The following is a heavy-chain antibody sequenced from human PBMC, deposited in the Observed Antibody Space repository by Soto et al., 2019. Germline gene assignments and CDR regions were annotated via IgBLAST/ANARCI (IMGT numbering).Heavy chain of an antibody. CDR1: GLTFRYHY. V-gene: IGHV4-34*01. Sequence: LETLSLTSAFYGLTFRYHYWILLRPPPGEGLEWIGTFYYSESTYYNPSLESRVTISVDTSKNQFSLKVSSVTVADTAVYYCARLGGYCSTNNRYGYYAMDAWGQGTTVTVSS. J-gene: IGHJ6*02. CDR2: FYYSEST. D-gene: IGHD2-15*01. CDR3: ARLGGYCSTNNRYGYYAMDA.